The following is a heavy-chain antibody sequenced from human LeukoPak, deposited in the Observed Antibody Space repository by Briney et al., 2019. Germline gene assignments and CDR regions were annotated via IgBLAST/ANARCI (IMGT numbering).Heavy chain of an antibody. J-gene: IGHJ4*02. Sequence: GGSLRLSCTASGFTFGDYAMSWFRQAPGKGLEWVGRIKSKTDGGTTDYAAPVKGRFTISRDDSKNTLYLQLNSLKTEDTAVYYCTTMGHYFFDYWGQGTLVTVSS. CDR2: IKSKTDGGTT. CDR1: GFTFGDYA. V-gene: IGHV3-15*01. CDR3: TTMGHYFFDY.